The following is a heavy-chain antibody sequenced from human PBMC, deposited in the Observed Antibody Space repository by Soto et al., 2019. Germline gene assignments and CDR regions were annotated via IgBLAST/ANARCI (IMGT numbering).Heavy chain of an antibody. Sequence: PSETLSLTCTVSGGSISSYYWSWIRQPPGKGLEWIGYIYYSGSTNYNPSLKSRVTISVDTSKNQFSLKLSSVTAADTAVYYCARNSAVWDAFDIWGQATMVTVSS. CDR3: ARNSAVWDAFDI. J-gene: IGHJ3*02. V-gene: IGHV4-59*12. CDR1: GGSISSYY. CDR2: IYYSGST. D-gene: IGHD3-16*01.